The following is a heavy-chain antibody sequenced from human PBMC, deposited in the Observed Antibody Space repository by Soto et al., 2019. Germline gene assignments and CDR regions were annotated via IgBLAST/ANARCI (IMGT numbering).Heavy chain of an antibody. D-gene: IGHD6-19*01. CDR1: GFTLSDSA. V-gene: IGHV3-73*01. Sequence: PGGSLRLSCAASGFTLSDSAIHWVRQASGKGLEWVARIRSRANNYATTNATSVKDKFNVSRDDSKNTAYLQMNSLKAEDTAVYYCTRLEAVAADYWGQGT. CDR3: TRLEAVAADY. CDR2: IRSRANNYAT. J-gene: IGHJ4*02.